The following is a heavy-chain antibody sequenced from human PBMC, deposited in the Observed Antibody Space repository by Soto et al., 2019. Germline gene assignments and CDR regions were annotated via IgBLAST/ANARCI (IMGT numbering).Heavy chain of an antibody. Sequence: EVQVVESGGGLVQPGGSLRLSCAASGFSFSSHWMTWVRQVPGKGLEWVANINQDGSDQYYVASVKGRFTISRDNSKNSLWLHMNRLRVEYTAVYDCATSMSHTLNPWGQGTLVTVSS. CDR3: ATSMSHTLNP. V-gene: IGHV3-7*01. J-gene: IGHJ5*02. D-gene: IGHD3-16*01. CDR1: GFSFSSHW. CDR2: INQDGSDQ.